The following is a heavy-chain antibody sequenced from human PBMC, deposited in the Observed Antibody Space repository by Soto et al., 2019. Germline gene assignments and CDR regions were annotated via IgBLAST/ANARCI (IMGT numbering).Heavy chain of an antibody. CDR1: GFTLSSYG. J-gene: IGHJ4*02. CDR3: AKDLGYCSGGSCYSEGYFDS. D-gene: IGHD2-15*01. CDR2: VSYDGSNK. V-gene: IGHV3-30*18. Sequence: GGSLRLSCAASGFTLSSYGMHWVRQAPGKGLEWVALVSYDGSNKNYAASVKGRFAISRDNSKNTLYLQMNMLRTEDAAAYYCAKDLGYCSGGSCYSEGYFDSWGQGALVTSPQ.